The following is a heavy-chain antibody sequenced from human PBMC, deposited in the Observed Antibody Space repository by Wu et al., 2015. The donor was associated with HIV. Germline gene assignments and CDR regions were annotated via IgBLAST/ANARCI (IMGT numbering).Heavy chain of an antibody. J-gene: IGHJ3*02. V-gene: IGHV1-2*02. CDR1: GYTFTGYY. CDR3: ARDRGSSGWHDAFDI. Sequence: QVQLVQSGAEVKKPGASVKVSCKASGYTFTGYYMHWVRQAPGQGLEWMGWINPNSGGTNYAQKFQGRVTMTRDTSISTAYMELSRLRSDDTAVYYCARDRGSSGWHDAFDIWGQGTMVTVSS. D-gene: IGHD6-19*01. CDR2: INPNSGGT.